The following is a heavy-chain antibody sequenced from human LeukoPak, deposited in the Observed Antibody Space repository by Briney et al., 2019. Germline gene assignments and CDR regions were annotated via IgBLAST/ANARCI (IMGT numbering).Heavy chain of an antibody. V-gene: IGHV4-34*01. CDR2: INHSGST. CDR3: ARVGYDFWSSPRRTYCYYGMDV. Sequence: SETLSLTCAVYGGSFSGYYWSWIRQPPGKGLEWIGEINHSGSTNYNPSLKSRVTISVDTSKNQFSLKLSSVTAADTAVYYCARVGYDFWSSPRRTYCYYGMDVWGQGTTVTVSS. D-gene: IGHD3-3*01. J-gene: IGHJ6*02. CDR1: GGSFSGYY.